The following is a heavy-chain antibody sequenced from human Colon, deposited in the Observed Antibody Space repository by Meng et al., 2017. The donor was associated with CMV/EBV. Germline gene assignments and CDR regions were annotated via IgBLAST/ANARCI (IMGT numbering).Heavy chain of an antibody. CDR2: IYYKGGNGGT. Sequence: VPLQESGPGPLKPSETLSLACIVSGGSISGYYWNWIRQSPGKGLEWIGYIYYKGGNGGTYYNPSLKSRVTMSVDTSKNQFSLKMTSVTAADTAVYYCVRDKSNRLDFWGQGTLVTVSS. CDR3: VRDKSNRLDF. V-gene: IGHV4-59*01. CDR1: GGSISGYY. J-gene: IGHJ4*02. D-gene: IGHD1-14*01.